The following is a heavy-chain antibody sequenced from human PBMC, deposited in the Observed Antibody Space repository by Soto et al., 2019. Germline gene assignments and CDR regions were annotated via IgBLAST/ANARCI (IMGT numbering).Heavy chain of an antibody. CDR1: GFTFSSYA. V-gene: IGHV3-23*01. Sequence: EVQLLESGGGLVQPGGSLRLSCAASGFTFSSYAMSGVRQAPGKGLEWVSAISGSGGSTYYADSVKGRFTISRDNSKNTLDLQMNSLRAEDTAVYYCAKDPLYYDFWSGYPTNWGQGTLVTVSS. J-gene: IGHJ4*02. CDR2: ISGSGGST. D-gene: IGHD3-3*01. CDR3: AKDPLYYDFWSGYPTN.